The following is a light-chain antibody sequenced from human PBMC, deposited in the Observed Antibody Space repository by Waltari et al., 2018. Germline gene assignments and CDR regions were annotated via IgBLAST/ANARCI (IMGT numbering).Light chain of an antibody. V-gene: IGKV3-11*01. CDR1: QSVSSY. Sequence: EIVLTQSPATLSLSPGERATLSCRASQSVSSYLAWYQQKPGQAPRLLIYDASNRATCIPARFSGSASGTAFTLTFSSLEPEDFAVYYCQQRSNWPPYTFGQGTKLEIK. CDR2: DAS. CDR3: QQRSNWPPYT. J-gene: IGKJ2*01.